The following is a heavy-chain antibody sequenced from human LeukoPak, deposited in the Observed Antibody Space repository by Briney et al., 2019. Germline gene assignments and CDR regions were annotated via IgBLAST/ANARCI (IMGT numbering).Heavy chain of an antibody. CDR1: GFTFRSYA. Sequence: GGSLRLSCAASGFTFRSYAMSWVRQAPGKGLEWVGNIRQDDSEKNYVDSVKGRFTISRDNAKSSLYLQMNSLRAEDTAIYYCATDRKVGTWDPRFNYWGQGTLVTVSS. J-gene: IGHJ4*02. CDR2: IRQDDSEK. V-gene: IGHV3-7*01. D-gene: IGHD4-23*01. CDR3: ATDRKVGTWDPRFNY.